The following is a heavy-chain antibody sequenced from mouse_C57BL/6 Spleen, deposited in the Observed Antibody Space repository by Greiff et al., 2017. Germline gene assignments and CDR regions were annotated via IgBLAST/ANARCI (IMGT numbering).Heavy chain of an antibody. Sequence: EVQGVESGGGLVKPGGSLKLSCAASGFTFSSYAMSWVRQTPEKRLEWVATISDGGSYTYYPDNVKGRFTISRDNAKNNRYLQMSHLKSEDTAMYYCAGARMVQYYFDYWGQGTTLTVSS. CDR3: AGARMVQYYFDY. J-gene: IGHJ2*01. V-gene: IGHV5-4*01. D-gene: IGHD2-10*02. CDR1: GFTFSSYA. CDR2: ISDGGSYT.